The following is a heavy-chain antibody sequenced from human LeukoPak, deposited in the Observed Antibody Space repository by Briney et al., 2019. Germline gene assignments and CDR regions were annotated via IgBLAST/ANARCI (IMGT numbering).Heavy chain of an antibody. D-gene: IGHD3-10*01. J-gene: IGHJ4*02. CDR2: MNPKSGNT. CDR1: EYTFTSYD. CDR3: ARRNYGSESYSRLDY. Sequence: ASVRVSCTTSEYTFTSYDINWVRQATGQGLEWMGWMNPKSGNTGYAQKFQGRITMTSDTSISIAYMELSSLRSEDTAVYYCARRNYGSESYSRLDYWGQGSLVTVSS. V-gene: IGHV1-8*01.